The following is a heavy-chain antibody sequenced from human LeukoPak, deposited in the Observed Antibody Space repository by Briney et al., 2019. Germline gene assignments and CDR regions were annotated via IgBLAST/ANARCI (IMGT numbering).Heavy chain of an antibody. V-gene: IGHV4-59*01. J-gene: IGHJ4*02. CDR2: IYNSGSI. D-gene: IGHD3-3*01. CDR1: GGSISSYY. Sequence: SETLSLTCTVSGGSISSYYWSWIRQPPGKGLEWIGYIYNSGSINYNPSLKSRVTISVDTSKNQFSLKLSSVTAADTAVYYCARGYYDFWSGYKYYFDYWGQGTLVTVSS. CDR3: ARGYYDFWSGYKYYFDY.